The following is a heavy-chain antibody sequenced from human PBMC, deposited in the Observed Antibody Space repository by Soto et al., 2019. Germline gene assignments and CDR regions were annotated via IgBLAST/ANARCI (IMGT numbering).Heavy chain of an antibody. Sequence: TLSLTCTVSGGSISSYYWSWIRQPPGKGLEWIGYIYYSGSTNYNPSLKSRVTISVDTSKNQFSLKLSSVTAADTAVYYCARVITIFGASNWFDPWGQGTLVTVSS. CDR2: IYYSGST. D-gene: IGHD3-3*01. CDR1: GGSISSYY. V-gene: IGHV4-59*01. J-gene: IGHJ5*02. CDR3: ARVITIFGASNWFDP.